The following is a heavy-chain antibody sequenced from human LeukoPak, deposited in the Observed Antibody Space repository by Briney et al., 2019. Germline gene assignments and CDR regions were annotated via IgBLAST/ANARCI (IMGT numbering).Heavy chain of an antibody. CDR2: ISSSGTSI. CDR1: GFTFSSHE. D-gene: IGHD6-13*01. Sequence: GGSLRLSCAASGFTFSSHEMNWVRQAPGKGLEWVSYISSSGTSIYYADTVKGRFAISRDNAKNSLYLQMNSLRAEDTAFYYCARGPYSSSWSAWFDPWGQGTLVTVSS. CDR3: ARGPYSSSWSAWFDP. V-gene: IGHV3-48*03. J-gene: IGHJ5*02.